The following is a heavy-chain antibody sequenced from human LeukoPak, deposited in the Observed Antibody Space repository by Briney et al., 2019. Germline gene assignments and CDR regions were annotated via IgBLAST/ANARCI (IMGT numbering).Heavy chain of an antibody. Sequence: GGSLRLSCAASGFTFSSYSMNWVRQAPGKGLEWVSYISSSSSTIYYADSVKGRFTISGDNAKNSLYLQMNSLRAEDTAVYYCAKEHNWNYFDYWGQGTLVTVSS. CDR3: AKEHNWNYFDY. CDR1: GFTFSSYS. CDR2: ISSSSSTI. V-gene: IGHV3-48*01. D-gene: IGHD1-20*01. J-gene: IGHJ4*02.